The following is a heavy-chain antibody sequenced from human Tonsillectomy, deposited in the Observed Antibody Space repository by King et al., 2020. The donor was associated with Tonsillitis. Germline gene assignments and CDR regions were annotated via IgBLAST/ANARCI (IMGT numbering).Heavy chain of an antibody. Sequence: QLVQSGAEMKKPGASVKVSCKASGGTFRSYVINLARQAPGQGLEWMGGIAPIFGTTNYAQKFQGIGTITADKSTTTAYMEMSSLISKDTAVYYCATGSLSPLGGDPENNAFKIWGQGTMVTVSS. CDR3: ATGSLSPLGGDPENNAFKI. J-gene: IGHJ3*02. CDR1: GGTFRSYV. V-gene: IGHV1-69*14. CDR2: IAPIFGTT. D-gene: IGHD2-21*02.